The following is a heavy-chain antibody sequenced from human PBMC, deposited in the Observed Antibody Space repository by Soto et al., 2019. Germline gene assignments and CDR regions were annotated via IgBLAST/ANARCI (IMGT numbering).Heavy chain of an antibody. CDR3: AKGEIAAAGSRAYYYYGMDV. D-gene: IGHD6-13*01. CDR1: GFTFSSYA. V-gene: IGHV3-23*01. CDR2: ISGSGGST. J-gene: IGHJ6*02. Sequence: PGGSLRLSCAASGFTFSSYAMSWVRQAPGKGLEWVSAISGSGGSTYYADSVKGRFTISRDNSKNTLYLQMNSLRAEDTAVYYCAKGEIAAAGSRAYYYYGMDVWGQGTTVTVSS.